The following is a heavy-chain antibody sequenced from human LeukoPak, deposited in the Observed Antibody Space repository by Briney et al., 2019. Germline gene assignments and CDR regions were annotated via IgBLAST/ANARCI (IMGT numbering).Heavy chain of an antibody. V-gene: IGHV3-48*03. CDR2: ISSSGSTI. Sequence: PGGSLRLSCAASGFTFSSYEMNWVRQAPGKGLEWVSYISSSGSTIYYADSVKGRFTISRDNAKNSLYLQMNSLRAEDTAVYYCARIERRDSSGSFDYWGQGTLVTVSS. CDR1: GFTFSSYE. J-gene: IGHJ4*02. CDR3: ARIERRDSSGSFDY. D-gene: IGHD3-22*01.